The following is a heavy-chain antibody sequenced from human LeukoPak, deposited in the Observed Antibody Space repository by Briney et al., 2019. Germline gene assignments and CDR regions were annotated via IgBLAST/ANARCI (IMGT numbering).Heavy chain of an antibody. J-gene: IGHJ5*02. CDR1: GGSISSYY. CDR2: VNHGGDT. D-gene: IGHD3-16*01. V-gene: IGHV4-34*01. Sequence: SETLSLTCTVYGGSISSYYWSWIRQSPEKGLEWIGEVNHGGDTNYNPSLRSRVTISLDTSKNHFSLKLRSVTGADTAIFNCARAGWNCGGGFDPWGQGTLVTVSS. CDR3: ARAGWNCGGGFDP.